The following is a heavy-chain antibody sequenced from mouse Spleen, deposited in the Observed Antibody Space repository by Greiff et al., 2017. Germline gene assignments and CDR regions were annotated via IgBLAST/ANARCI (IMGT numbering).Heavy chain of an antibody. V-gene: IGHV2-4-1*01. D-gene: IGHD4-1*01. Sequence: VKLMESGPGLVAPSQSLSITCTVSGFSLTNYAVHWIRQSPGKGLEWLGVTWSDGSTDYNAAFISRLSISKDNSKSQVFFKMNSLQADDTAIYYCARKTNWDGFAYWGQGTLVTVSA. CDR1: GFSLTNYA. CDR3: ARKTNWDGFAY. CDR2: TWSDGST. J-gene: IGHJ3*01.